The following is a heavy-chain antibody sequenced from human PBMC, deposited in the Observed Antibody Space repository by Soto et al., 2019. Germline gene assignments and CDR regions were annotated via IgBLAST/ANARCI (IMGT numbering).Heavy chain of an antibody. CDR3: AKVGQATYKVLYSSGWYNSLGLDAFDI. CDR2: ITSSSDTI. D-gene: IGHD6-19*01. J-gene: IGHJ3*02. V-gene: IGHV3-48*01. Sequence: PGGSLRLSCAASGFTFSSFHMNWVRQAPGRGLEWVAYITSSSDTIYYSDSVKGRFTISRDNGKNSLFLQMNSLRAEDTAVYYCAKVGQATYKVLYSSGWYNSLGLDAFDIWGQGTMVTVSS. CDR1: GFTFSSFH.